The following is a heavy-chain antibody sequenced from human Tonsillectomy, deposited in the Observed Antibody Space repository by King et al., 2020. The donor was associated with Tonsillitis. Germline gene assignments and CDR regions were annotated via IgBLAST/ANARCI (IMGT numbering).Heavy chain of an antibody. V-gene: IGHV1-69*14. CDR1: GCTFRSYA. J-gene: IGHJ3*02. CDR3: ARDFESSGGNAFDI. Sequence: QLVQSGAEVKKPRSSVKVSCKASGCTFRSYAISWVRQAPGQGLEWLGGIIPIFGTANYAQKFQGRVTITADKSTSTAYMELSILRSEDTAVYYCARDFESSGGNAFDIWGQGTMVTVSS. D-gene: IGHD2-15*01. CDR2: IIPIFGTA.